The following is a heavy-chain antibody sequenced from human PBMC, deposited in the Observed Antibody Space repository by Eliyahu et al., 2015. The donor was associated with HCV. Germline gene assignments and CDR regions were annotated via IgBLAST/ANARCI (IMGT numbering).Heavy chain of an antibody. CDR2: IYSGGST. CDR3: ARDYRGPSGYDLPYYYYGMDV. J-gene: IGHJ6*02. D-gene: IGHD5-12*01. CDR1: GFTVSSNY. Sequence: EVQLVETGGGLIQPGGSLRLSCAASGFTVSSNYMSWVRQAPGKGLEWVSVIYSGGSTYYADSVKGRFTISRDNSKNTLYLQMNSLRAEDTAVYYCARDYRGPSGYDLPYYYYGMDVWGQGTTVTVSS. V-gene: IGHV3-53*02.